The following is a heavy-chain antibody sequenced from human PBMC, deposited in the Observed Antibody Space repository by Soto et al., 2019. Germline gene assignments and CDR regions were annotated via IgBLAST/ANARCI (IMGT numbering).Heavy chain of an antibody. V-gene: IGHV3-23*01. CDR2: LSGGGATT. CDR1: GFTFSNYA. J-gene: IGHJ4*02. CDR3: VKDQERYSRSYYDYLEY. D-gene: IGHD1-26*01. Sequence: EVQLLESGGRLVQPGGSLRLSCAASGFTFSNYAMTWVRQAPGKGLEWVSALSGGGATTHYADSVKGRFTISRDNSKNTVSLPMSSLRAEDTAVYYCVKDQERYSRSYYDYLEYWGPGPLVSVSS.